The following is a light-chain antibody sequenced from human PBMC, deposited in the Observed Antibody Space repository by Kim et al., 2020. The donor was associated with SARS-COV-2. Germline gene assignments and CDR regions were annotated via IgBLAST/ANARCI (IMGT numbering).Light chain of an antibody. Sequence: GQSVTISCAGSGSNIGSNFGNCDQHVPGTAPKLPIYNNKQRPAGVPDRFSGFKSGTSASLAVSGLHSEDEADYYCVAWDDSLNGRAFGTGTKVTVL. V-gene: IGLV1-44*01. J-gene: IGLJ1*01. CDR1: GSNIGSNF. CDR2: NNK. CDR3: VAWDDSLNGRA.